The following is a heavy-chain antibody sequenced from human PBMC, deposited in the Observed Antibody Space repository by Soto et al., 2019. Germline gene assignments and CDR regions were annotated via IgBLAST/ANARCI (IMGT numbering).Heavy chain of an antibody. V-gene: IGHV4-38-2*01. J-gene: IGHJ5*02. CDR2: IYYSGRT. Sequence: TLSVTDSVSAYLISNGCYWVWIRQTPGKGLEWLGSIYYSGRTYYNPSLKSRVSTSVDLSKNQFSLNLRSVTAADTAVYYCAEHQLRDNWFGPWGQGTRVIVSS. CDR3: AEHQLRDNWFGP. D-gene: IGHD2-2*01. CDR1: AYLISNGCY.